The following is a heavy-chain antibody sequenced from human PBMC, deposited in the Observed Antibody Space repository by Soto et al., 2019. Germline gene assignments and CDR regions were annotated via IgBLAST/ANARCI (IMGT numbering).Heavy chain of an antibody. CDR3: ARVHPQATGTECYFDY. D-gene: IGHD1-1*01. J-gene: IGHJ4*02. Sequence: GASVKVSCKASGYTFTGYYMHWVRQAPGQGLEWMGWINPNSGGTNYAQKFQGWVTMTRDTSISTAYMELSRLRSDDTAVYYCARVHPQATGTECYFDYWGQGTLVTVSS. V-gene: IGHV1-2*04. CDR1: GYTFTGYY. CDR2: INPNSGGT.